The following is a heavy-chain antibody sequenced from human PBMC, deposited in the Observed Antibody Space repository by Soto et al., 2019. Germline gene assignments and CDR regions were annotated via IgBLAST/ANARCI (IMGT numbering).Heavy chain of an antibody. J-gene: IGHJ4*02. V-gene: IGHV4-30-2*06. CDR1: GASISYGGFS. CDR2: ISHLEST. D-gene: IGHD5-12*01. CDR3: ARGGGYDSFDY. Sequence: SETLSLTCTVSGASISYGGFSWSWIRQSPGKGLEWIGYISHLESTYFHPSFKSRLTMSIDRTRNQFSLKLSSVTAADMAVYYCARGGGYDSFDYWGQGVLVTVS.